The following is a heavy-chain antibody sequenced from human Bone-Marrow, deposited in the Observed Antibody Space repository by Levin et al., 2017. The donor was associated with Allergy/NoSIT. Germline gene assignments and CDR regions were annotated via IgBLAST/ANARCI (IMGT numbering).Heavy chain of an antibody. J-gene: IGHJ5*01. D-gene: IGHD2-2*01. V-gene: IGHV4-59*01. CDR2: IYYSGST. CDR1: GASISSFY. CDR3: AIQAVPAAMNGFDS. Sequence: SQTLSLTCTVSGASISSFYWSWIRQPPGKGLEWIGYIYYSGSTNYSPSLKSRVSMSADMSRNQVYLTMSSVTAADTAVYYCAIQAVPAAMNGFDSWGQGTLVTVSS.